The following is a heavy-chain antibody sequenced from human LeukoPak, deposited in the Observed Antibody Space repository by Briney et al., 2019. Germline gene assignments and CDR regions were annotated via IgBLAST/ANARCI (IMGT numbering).Heavy chain of an antibody. CDR2: IYYSGST. D-gene: IGHD6-19*01. V-gene: IGHV4-59*01. CDR3: ARVVYSSGWN. Sequence: SETLSLTCTVSGGSISSFDRSCIRQPPGKGLEWIGYIYYSGSTNYNPSLKSRVTISVDTSKNQFSLKLSSVTAADTAVYYCARVVYSSGWNLGRGTLVTVSS. CDR1: GGSISSFD. J-gene: IGHJ4*02.